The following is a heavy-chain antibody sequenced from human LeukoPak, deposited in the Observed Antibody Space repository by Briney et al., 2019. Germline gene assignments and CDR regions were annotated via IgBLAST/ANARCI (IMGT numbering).Heavy chain of an antibody. V-gene: IGHV4-31*03. Sequence: SQTLSLTCTVSGGSISSGDYYWSWIRQHPGKGLAWIGYIYYSGSTYYNPSLKSRVAISVDTSKNQFSLKLSSVTAADTAVYYCARQSSFTYYFDSWGQGTLVTVSS. CDR3: ARQSSFTYYFDS. CDR2: IYYSGST. CDR1: GGSISSGDYY. J-gene: IGHJ4*02.